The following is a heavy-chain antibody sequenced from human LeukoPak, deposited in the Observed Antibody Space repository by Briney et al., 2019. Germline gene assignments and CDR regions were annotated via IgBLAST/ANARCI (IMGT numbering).Heavy chain of an antibody. D-gene: IGHD3-22*01. CDR3: ARDRGRYYDSRGFYWGYYFDS. J-gene: IGHJ4*02. Sequence: GGSLRLSCAASGFTFSSYSMNWVRQAPGKGLEWVSSISSSSSYIYYADSVKGRFTISRDNSKDTLYLQMSSVRVDDTAVCYCARDRGRYYDSRGFYWGYYFDSWGQGILVTVST. CDR2: ISSSSSYI. V-gene: IGHV3-21*04. CDR1: GFTFSSYS.